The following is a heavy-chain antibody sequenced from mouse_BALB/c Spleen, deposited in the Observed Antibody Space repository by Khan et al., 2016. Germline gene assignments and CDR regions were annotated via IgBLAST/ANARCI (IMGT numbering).Heavy chain of an antibody. CDR1: GYSITSDYA. CDR3: ARGQLGLRSFAY. CDR2: ISYSGST. V-gene: IGHV3-2*02. D-gene: IGHD3-1*01. J-gene: IGHJ3*01. Sequence: EVKLEESGPGLVKPSQSLSLTCTVTGYSITSDYAWNWIRQFPGNKLEWMGYISYSGSTSYNPSLKSRISITRDTSKNQFFLQLNSVTTEDTATYYCARGQLGLRSFAYWGQGTLVTVSA.